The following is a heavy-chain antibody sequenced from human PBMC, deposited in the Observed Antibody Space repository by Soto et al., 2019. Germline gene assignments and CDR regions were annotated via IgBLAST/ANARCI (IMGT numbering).Heavy chain of an antibody. CDR1: VFPFGDYY. V-gene: IGHV3-11*04. Sequence: SLRLSCSASVFPFGDYYMSWIRQAPGKGLEWVSYISYSAKTIYYADSVKGRFTISRDNARNALYLQMNSLRAEDTAVYYCARDSVLGTDIWGQGTMVTVSS. D-gene: IGHD3-16*01. CDR2: ISYSAKTI. CDR3: ARDSVLGTDI. J-gene: IGHJ3*02.